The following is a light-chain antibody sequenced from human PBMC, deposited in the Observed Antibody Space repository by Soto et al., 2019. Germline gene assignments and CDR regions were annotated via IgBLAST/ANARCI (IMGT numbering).Light chain of an antibody. CDR1: QSVSSSY. CDR2: GAS. CDR3: QQYGSSRT. V-gene: IGKV3-20*01. Sequence: EIVLTQSPGTLSLSPGERATLSCRASQSVSSSYLAWYQQKPGQAPRLLIYGASSRATGIPDRFSGSGSGTDFPLPISRLEPEAFAVYYCQQYGSSRTFGQGTKVEIK. J-gene: IGKJ1*01.